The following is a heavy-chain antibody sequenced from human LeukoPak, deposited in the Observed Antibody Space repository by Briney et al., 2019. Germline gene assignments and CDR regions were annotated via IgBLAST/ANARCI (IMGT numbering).Heavy chain of an antibody. Sequence: GGSLRLSCVASGFTFSSYWMSWVRQAPGKGLEWVANIMQDGSEKYYVDSVKGRFTISRDNAKNSLYLQMNSLRAEDTAVYYCARGARSVVPAASFDYWGQGTLVTVSS. CDR1: GFTFSSYW. D-gene: IGHD2-2*01. J-gene: IGHJ4*02. CDR2: IMQDGSEK. V-gene: IGHV3-7*01. CDR3: ARGARSVVPAASFDY.